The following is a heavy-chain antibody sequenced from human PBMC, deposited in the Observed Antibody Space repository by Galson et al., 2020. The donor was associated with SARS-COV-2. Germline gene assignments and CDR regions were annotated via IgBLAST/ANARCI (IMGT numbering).Heavy chain of an antibody. CDR2: INPNSGGT. V-gene: IGHV1-2*04. D-gene: IGHD5-12*01. CDR1: GYTFTGYY. CDR3: AREPLDGYAPRDDAFDI. Sequence: ASVKVSCKASGYTFTGYYMHWVRQAPGQGLEWMGWINPNSGGTNYAQKFQGWVTMTRDTSISTAYMELSRLRSDDTAVYYCAREPLDGYAPRDDAFDIWGQGTMVTVSS. J-gene: IGHJ3*02.